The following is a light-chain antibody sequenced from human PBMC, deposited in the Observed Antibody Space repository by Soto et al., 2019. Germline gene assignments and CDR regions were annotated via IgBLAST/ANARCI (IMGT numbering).Light chain of an antibody. CDR2: DAS. V-gene: IGKV1D-13*01. J-gene: IGKJ4*01. CDR1: QGISSA. CDR3: QQFNNYPLT. Sequence: IQLTQSPSFLSASIGDRVTITCRASQGISSALAWYQQKPGKPPKLLIYDASSLESGVPSRFSGSGSGTDFTLTISSLQPEDFATYYCQQFNNYPLTFGGGTKVDIK.